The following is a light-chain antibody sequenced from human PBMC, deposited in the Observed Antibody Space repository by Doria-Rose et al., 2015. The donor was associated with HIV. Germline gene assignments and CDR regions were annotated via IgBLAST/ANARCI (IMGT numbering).Light chain of an antibody. J-gene: IGKJ1*01. CDR1: QSFSSTY. Sequence: TQSPGTLSLSPGERATLSCRASQSFSSTYLAWYQQKPGQAPSLLIYDGSTRATGIPDGFSASGSGTDFTLTSNRLEPEDFALYYCHQYGTSWTFGQGTKMEI. CDR3: HQYGTSWT. CDR2: DGS. V-gene: IGKV3-20*01.